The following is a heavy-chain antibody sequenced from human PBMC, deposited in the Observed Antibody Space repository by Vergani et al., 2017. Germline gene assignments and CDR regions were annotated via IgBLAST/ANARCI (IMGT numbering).Heavy chain of an antibody. V-gene: IGHV3-53*01. CDR2: IYSGGST. CDR3: ARDQPLDEVDDTFDY. J-gene: IGHJ4*02. CDR1: GFTVSSNY. Sequence: EVQLVESGGGLIQPGGSLRLSCAASGFTVSSNYMSWVRQAPGKGLEWVSVIYSGGSTYYADSVKGRFTISRDNSKNTLYLQMNSLRAEDTAVYYCARDQPLDEVDDTFDYWGQGTLVTVSS. D-gene: IGHD1-1*01.